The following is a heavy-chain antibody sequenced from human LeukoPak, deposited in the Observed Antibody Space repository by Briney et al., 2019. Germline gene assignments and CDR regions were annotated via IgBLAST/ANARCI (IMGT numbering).Heavy chain of an antibody. Sequence: PSETLSLTCTVSGGSISSSSYYWGWIRQPPGKGLEWIGSIYYSGSTYYNPSLKSRVTISVDTSNNQFSLKLSSVTAADTAVYYCARPGDIAVADRFDYWGQGTLATVSS. V-gene: IGHV4-39*01. D-gene: IGHD6-19*01. CDR3: ARPGDIAVADRFDY. CDR2: IYYSGST. J-gene: IGHJ4*02. CDR1: GGSISSSSYY.